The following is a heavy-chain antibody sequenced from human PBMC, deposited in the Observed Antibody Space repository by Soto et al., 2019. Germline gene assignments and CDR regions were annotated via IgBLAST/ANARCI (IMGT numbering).Heavy chain of an antibody. CDR1: GDSSSSSNSY. V-gene: IGHV4-39*01. Sequence: SETLSRTCTVSGDSSSSSNSYWGWIRHPPRKGLEWIGAVYNSATTYYSPSLKSRVTVSVDTSKSQFSLKLTSVTAAATALYYCARPDGIVGASQFWRQGTLVTVSS. CDR3: ARPDGIVGASQF. D-gene: IGHD1-26*01. J-gene: IGHJ4*02. CDR2: VYNSATT.